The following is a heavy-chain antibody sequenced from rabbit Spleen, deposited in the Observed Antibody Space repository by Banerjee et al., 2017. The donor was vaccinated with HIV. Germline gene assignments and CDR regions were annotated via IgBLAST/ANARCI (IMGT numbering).Heavy chain of an antibody. J-gene: IGHJ6*01. Sequence: PLEASVGGLVKPEGSLTLTCTASGFSFSRSYDICWVRQAPGKGLEWIACTAGGRSSFTYYASWAKGRFTISKASSTTVTLQMTSLTAADTATYFCARDTATSFSTYGMDLWGQGTLVTVS. D-gene: IGHD1-1*01. CDR2: TAGGRSSFT. V-gene: IGHV1S45*01. CDR1: GFSFSRSYD. CDR3: ARDTATSFSTYGMDL.